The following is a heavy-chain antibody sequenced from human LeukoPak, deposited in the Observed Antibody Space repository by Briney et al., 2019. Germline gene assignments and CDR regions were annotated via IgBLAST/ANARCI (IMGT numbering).Heavy chain of an antibody. Sequence: GASVKVSCKASGYTFTSYYMHWVRQAPGQGLEWMGIINPSGGCTSYAQKFQGRVTMTRDMSTSTVYMELSSLRSEDTAVYYCARGYMEGYFDLWGRGTLVTVSS. D-gene: IGHD1-1*01. V-gene: IGHV1-46*01. CDR1: GYTFTSYY. CDR3: ARGYMEGYFDL. J-gene: IGHJ2*01. CDR2: INPSGGCT.